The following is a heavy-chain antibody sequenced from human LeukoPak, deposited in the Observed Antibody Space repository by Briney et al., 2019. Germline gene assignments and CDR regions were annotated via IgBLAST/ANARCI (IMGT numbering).Heavy chain of an antibody. CDR2: IYPGDSET. V-gene: IGHV5-51*01. J-gene: IGHJ4*02. D-gene: IGHD3-22*01. CDR1: GHSFTSYW. Sequence: GESLKISCKGSGHSFTSYWIGWVRQMPGKGLEWMGIIYPGDSETRYSPSFQGQVTISADKSISTAYLQWSSLKASDTATYYCARNRDSSGYYFDYWGQGTLVTVSS. CDR3: ARNRDSSGYYFDY.